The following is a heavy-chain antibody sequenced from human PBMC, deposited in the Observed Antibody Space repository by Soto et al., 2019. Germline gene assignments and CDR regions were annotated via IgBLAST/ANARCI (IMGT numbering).Heavy chain of an antibody. CDR3: ARRSSGWSDS. V-gene: IGHV1-2*02. CDR1: GYTFTDYY. CDR2: INPNSGGT. Sequence: QVQLVQSGAEVKKPGASVKVSCKASGYTFTDYYMHWVRQAPGQGLEWMGWINPNSGGTNYAQKFEGRVTMTRDTSISTAYMDLSRLTSDDTAMYYCARRSSGWSDSWGQGTLVTVSS. D-gene: IGHD6-19*01. J-gene: IGHJ5*01.